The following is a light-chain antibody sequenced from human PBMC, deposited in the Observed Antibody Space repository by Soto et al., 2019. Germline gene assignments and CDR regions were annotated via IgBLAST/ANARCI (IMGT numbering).Light chain of an antibody. CDR1: QSLLHSNGYNY. CDR3: LQDYNLPWT. V-gene: IGKV2-28*01. CDR2: LGS. Sequence: DLVMTQSALSLPFTPGEPSSISCRSSQSLLHSNGYNYLDWYLQKPGQSPQLLIYLGSNRASGVPDRFSGSGSGTDFTLKISRVEAEDVGVYYCLQDYNLPWTFGQGTKVDI. J-gene: IGKJ1*01.